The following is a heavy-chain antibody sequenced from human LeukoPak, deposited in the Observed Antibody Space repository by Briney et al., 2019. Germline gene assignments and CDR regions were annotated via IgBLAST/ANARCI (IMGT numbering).Heavy chain of an antibody. CDR2: IYTSGST. J-gene: IGHJ4*02. D-gene: IGHD3-3*01. CDR1: GGSISSGSYY. V-gene: IGHV4-61*02. Sequence: SETLSLTCTVSGGSISSGSYYWGWIRQPAGKGLEWIGRIYTSGSTNYNPSLKSRVTISVDTSKNQFSLKLSSVTAADTAVYYCTRGAYDFWSGYSYGYWGQGTLVTVSS. CDR3: TRGAYDFWSGYSYGY.